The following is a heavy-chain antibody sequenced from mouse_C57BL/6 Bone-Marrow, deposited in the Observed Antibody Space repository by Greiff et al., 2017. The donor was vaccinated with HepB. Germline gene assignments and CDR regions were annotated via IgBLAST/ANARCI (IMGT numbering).Heavy chain of an antibody. CDR1: EYEFPSHD. CDR2: INSDGGST. D-gene: IGHD1-1*01. J-gene: IGHJ2*01. CDR3: ARQRIYYGSTYFDY. V-gene: IGHV5-2*01. Sequence: EVKLMESGGGLVQPGESLKLSCESNEYEFPSHDMSWVRKTPEKRLELVAAINSDGGSTYYPDTMERRFIISRDNTKKTLYLQMSSLRSEDTALYYCARQRIYYGSTYFDYWGQGTTLTVSS.